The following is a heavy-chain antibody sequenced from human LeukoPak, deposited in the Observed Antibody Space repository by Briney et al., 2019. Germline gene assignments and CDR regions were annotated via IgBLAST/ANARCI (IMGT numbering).Heavy chain of an antibody. CDR3: ARGPYSYDSSGAFDI. CDR2: ISSSGST. V-gene: IGHV4-61*02. D-gene: IGHD3-22*01. Sequence: SQTLSLTCTVSGDSISSGDYYWGWIRQPAGKGLEWIGRISSSGSTNYNPSLKSRVTISVDTSKNQFSLKLSSVTAADTAVYFCARGPYSYDSSGAFDIWGQGTMVTVSS. J-gene: IGHJ3*02. CDR1: GDSISSGDYY.